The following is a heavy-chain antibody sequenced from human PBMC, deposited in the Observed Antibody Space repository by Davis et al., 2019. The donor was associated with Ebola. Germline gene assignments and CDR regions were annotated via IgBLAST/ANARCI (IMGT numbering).Heavy chain of an antibody. J-gene: IGHJ3*02. V-gene: IGHV3-72*01. CDR2: TRNKANSYTT. Sequence: GESLKISCAASGFIFSDYYMDWVRQAPGKGLEWVGRTRNKANSYTTEYAASVKGRFTISRDDSENSLHLQMNSLKTEDTAVYYCARGSVGTAFRAFDMWGQGTMVTVSS. CDR3: ARGSVGTAFRAFDM. D-gene: IGHD5-18*01. CDR1: GFIFSDYY.